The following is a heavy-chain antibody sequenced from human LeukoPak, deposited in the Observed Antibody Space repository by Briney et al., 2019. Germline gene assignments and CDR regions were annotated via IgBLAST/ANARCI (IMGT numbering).Heavy chain of an antibody. CDR3: ARDSSWPTFDY. Sequence: PGGSLRLSCAASGFTFSSNSMNWVRQAPGKGLEWVSSISSSSSYIYYADSVQGRFTISRDNAKNSLYLQMNSLRAEDTAVYYCARDSSWPTFDYWGQGTLVTVSS. D-gene: IGHD6-13*01. V-gene: IGHV3-21*01. CDR1: GFTFSSNS. J-gene: IGHJ4*02. CDR2: ISSSSSYI.